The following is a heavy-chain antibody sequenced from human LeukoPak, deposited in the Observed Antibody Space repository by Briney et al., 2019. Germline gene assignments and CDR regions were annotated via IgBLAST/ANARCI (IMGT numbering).Heavy chain of an antibody. CDR1: GGSFSGYY. Sequence: SETLSLTCAVYGGSFSGYYWSWIRQPPGKGLEWIGEINHSGSTNYNPSLKSRVTISVDTSKNQFSLELSSVTAADTAVYYCARGHMPRRGYFDYWGQGTLVTVSS. J-gene: IGHJ4*02. V-gene: IGHV4-34*01. D-gene: IGHD2-2*01. CDR2: INHSGST. CDR3: ARGHMPRRGYFDY.